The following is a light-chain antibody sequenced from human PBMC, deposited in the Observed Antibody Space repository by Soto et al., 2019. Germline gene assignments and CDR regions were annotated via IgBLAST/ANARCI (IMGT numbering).Light chain of an antibody. V-gene: IGKV3-20*01. CDR2: GAS. CDR3: QQYGGSPAIT. J-gene: IGKJ5*01. CDR1: QRVSSGY. Sequence: EIVLTQSPGTLSLSPGERATLSYRARQRVSSGYVAWYQQKPGQAPRLLIYGASSRATGIPDRFRASASGTDFTLTISRLEPEDFAVYFCQQYGGSPAITFGQGTRLEIK.